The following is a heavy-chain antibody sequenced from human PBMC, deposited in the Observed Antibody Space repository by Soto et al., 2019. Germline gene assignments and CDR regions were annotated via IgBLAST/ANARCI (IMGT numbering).Heavy chain of an antibody. Sequence: QVQLVESGGGVVQPGRSLRLSCAASGLTIRSYAMHWVRQAPGKGLEWVAIISYDGSNKNYADSVKGRFTISRDNSQKTMFMQMNSLRAEDMAVYYCLRDLVLIAAAGGRGGRWFDPWGQGTLVTVSS. CDR1: GLTIRSYA. V-gene: IGHV3-30-3*01. CDR3: LRDLVLIAAAGGRGGRWFDP. CDR2: ISYDGSNK. J-gene: IGHJ5*02. D-gene: IGHD6-25*01.